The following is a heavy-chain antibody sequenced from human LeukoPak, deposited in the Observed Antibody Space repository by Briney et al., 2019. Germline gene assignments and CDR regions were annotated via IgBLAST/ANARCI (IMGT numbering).Heavy chain of an antibody. D-gene: IGHD2-21*01. Sequence: SGGSLRLSCAASGFTFSSYTMNGVRQAPGKGLEWVPSISGSSTYTYHADSVKGRFTISRDNAKNSLYLQMNSLRAEDTAVYYCATEHCGAQGNFDLWGRGTLVTVSS. CDR2: ISGSSTYT. V-gene: IGHV3-21*01. CDR1: GFTFSSYT. CDR3: ATEHCGAQGNFDL. J-gene: IGHJ2*01.